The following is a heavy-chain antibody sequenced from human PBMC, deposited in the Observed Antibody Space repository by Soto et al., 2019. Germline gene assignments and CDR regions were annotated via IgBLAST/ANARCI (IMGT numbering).Heavy chain of an antibody. J-gene: IGHJ5*01. Sequence: NPSETLSLTCSVSGDSISNLDYFWAWIRQPPGQALEYIGYIYKSATTYYNPSFESRVAISADTSKSQFSLNVTSVTAADTAVYFCARGRYCLTGRCFPNWFDSWGQGALVTVSS. CDR1: GDSISNLDYF. D-gene: IGHD7-27*01. CDR2: IYKSATT. CDR3: ARGRYCLTGRCFPNWFDS. V-gene: IGHV4-30-4*01.